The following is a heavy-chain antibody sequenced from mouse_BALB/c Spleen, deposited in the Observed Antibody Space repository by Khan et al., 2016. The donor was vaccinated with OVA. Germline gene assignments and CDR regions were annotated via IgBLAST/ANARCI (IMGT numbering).Heavy chain of an antibody. J-gene: IGHJ3*01. CDR3: AMGRTY. CDR1: GYSITSDYA. D-gene: IGHD4-1*01. Sequence: EVQLVESGPGLVKPSQSLSLTCTVTGYSITSDYAWNWIRQFPGNKLEWMGYLSYSGRTSYNPSLKSRISVTRDTSKNQFFLQLNSVTTEDTATYYCAMGRTYWGQGTLVTVSA. CDR2: LSYSGRT. V-gene: IGHV3-2*02.